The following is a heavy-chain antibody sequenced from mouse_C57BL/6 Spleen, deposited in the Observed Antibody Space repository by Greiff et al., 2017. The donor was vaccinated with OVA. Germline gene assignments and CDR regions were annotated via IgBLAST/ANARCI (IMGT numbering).Heavy chain of an antibody. D-gene: IGHD1-1*01. CDR3: TPNYYGSSSHWYFDV. J-gene: IGHJ1*03. CDR1: GFNIKDDY. V-gene: IGHV14-4*01. Sequence: EVMLVESGAELVRPGASVKLSCTASGFNIKDDYMHWVKQRPEQGLEWIGWIDPENGDTEYASKFQGKATITADTSSNTAYLQLSSLTSEDTAVYYCTPNYYGSSSHWYFDVWGTGTTVTVSS. CDR2: IDPENGDT.